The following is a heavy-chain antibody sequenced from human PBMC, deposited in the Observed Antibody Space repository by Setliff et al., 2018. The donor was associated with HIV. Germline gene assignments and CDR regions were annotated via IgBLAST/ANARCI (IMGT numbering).Heavy chain of an antibody. CDR1: GGSISGAGYY. Sequence: SETLSLTCTVSGGSISGAGYYWTWIRQRPGKGLEWIGYIYRTGNAFYKPSLKSRVTISVDKSKNQFSLKLSSVTAADTAVYYCARLTTGAAFDIWGQGTMVTVSS. V-gene: IGHV4-31*03. CDR3: ARLTTGAAFDI. D-gene: IGHD4-17*01. J-gene: IGHJ3*02. CDR2: IYRTGNA.